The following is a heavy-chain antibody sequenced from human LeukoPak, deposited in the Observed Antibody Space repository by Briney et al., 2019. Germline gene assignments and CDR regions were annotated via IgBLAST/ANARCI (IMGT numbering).Heavy chain of an antibody. V-gene: IGHV3-23*01. Sequence: GGSLRLSCAASGFTFSSSAMSWVRQAPGKGLEWVAAISNNGGYTYYADSVQGRFTISRDNSKSTLCLQMNSLRDGDTAVYYCARASFQRWLQLGGDWGQGALVTVSS. CDR1: GFTFSSSA. D-gene: IGHD5-24*01. CDR2: ISNNGGYT. CDR3: ARASFQRWLQLGGD. J-gene: IGHJ4*02.